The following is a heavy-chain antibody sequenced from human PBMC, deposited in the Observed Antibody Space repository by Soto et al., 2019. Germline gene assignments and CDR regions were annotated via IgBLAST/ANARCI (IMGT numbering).Heavy chain of an antibody. CDR3: ARTKGLRRHGAMDI. J-gene: IGHJ3*02. D-gene: IGHD1-26*01. CDR1: NGSFSGYY. V-gene: IGHV4-34*01. Sequence: SETLFLTCTIYNGSFSGYYWGWLRQPPGKGLEWIGHINHSGSTTYNPSLKSRVTIAVDTSENHFSLRLSSMTAADTAVYYCARTKGLRRHGAMDIWGQGTMVTVSS. CDR2: INHSGST.